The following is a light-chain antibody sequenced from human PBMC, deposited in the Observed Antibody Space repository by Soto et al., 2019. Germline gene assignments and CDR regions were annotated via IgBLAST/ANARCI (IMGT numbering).Light chain of an antibody. CDR3: QSYDSSLSGRGYV. V-gene: IGLV1-40*01. J-gene: IGLJ1*01. CDR2: GNS. Sequence: QTVVTQPPSVSGAPGQRVTISCTGRSSNIGAGYDVHWYQQLPGTAPKLLIYGNSNRPSGVPDRFSGSKSGTSASLAITGLQAEDEADYYCQSYDSSLSGRGYVFGTGTKLTVL. CDR1: SSNIGAGYD.